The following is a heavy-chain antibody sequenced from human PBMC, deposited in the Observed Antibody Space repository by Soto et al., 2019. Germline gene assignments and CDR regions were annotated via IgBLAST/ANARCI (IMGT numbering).Heavy chain of an antibody. V-gene: IGHV5-51*01. Sequence: GESLKISCKGSGHSYTTYWIGWVRQMPGKGLEWMGVIYPGDSDTRYSPSFQGQVTISADKSTSTAYLQWSSLKASDTAMYYCATHPYYYESSGHNLEYFQYWGQGTLVTVSS. J-gene: IGHJ1*01. CDR2: IYPGDSDT. CDR1: GHSYTTYW. CDR3: ATHPYYYESSGHNLEYFQY. D-gene: IGHD3-22*01.